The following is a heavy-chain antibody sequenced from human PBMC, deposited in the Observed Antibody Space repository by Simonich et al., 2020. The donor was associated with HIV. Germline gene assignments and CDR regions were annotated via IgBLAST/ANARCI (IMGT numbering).Heavy chain of an antibody. J-gene: IGHJ4*02. CDR3: ARYTGMAGFDY. CDR1: GGSFSGYY. D-gene: IGHD5-18*01. CDR2: NKHSGST. V-gene: IGHV4-34*01. Sequence: QVQLQQWGAGLLKPSETLSLTCAVYGGSFSGYYWSWFRQPPGKGLEWIGENKHSGSTNYFPSLKSRVIISVDTSKNQFSLKLSSVTATDTAVYYCARYTGMAGFDYWGQGTLVTVSS.